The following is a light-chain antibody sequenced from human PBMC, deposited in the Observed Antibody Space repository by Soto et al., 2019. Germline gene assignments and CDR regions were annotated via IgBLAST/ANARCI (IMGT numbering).Light chain of an antibody. CDR1: QSVSSSD. V-gene: IGKV3-15*01. CDR3: QQYNNWPRT. Sequence: EIVMTQSPGTLSLSPGERATLSCRASQSVSSSDLAWYHQKPGQAPRLLIYGASTRATGIPARFSGSGSGTEFTLTINSLQSEDFAVYYCQQYNNWPRTFGQGTKVDI. J-gene: IGKJ1*01. CDR2: GAS.